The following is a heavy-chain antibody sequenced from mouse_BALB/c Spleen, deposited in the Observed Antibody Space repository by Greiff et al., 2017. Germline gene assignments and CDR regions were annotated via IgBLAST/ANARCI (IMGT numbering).Heavy chain of an antibody. D-gene: IGHD1-1*01. Sequence: EVQLQESGGDLVKPGGSLKLSCAASGFTFSSYGMSWVRQTPDKRLEWVATISSGGSYTYYPDSVKGRFTISRDNAKNTLYLQMSSLKSEDTAMYYCARSRGSSYDYFDYWGQGTTLTVSS. J-gene: IGHJ2*01. CDR3: ARSRGSSYDYFDY. CDR2: ISSGGSYT. CDR1: GFTFSSYG. V-gene: IGHV5-6*01.